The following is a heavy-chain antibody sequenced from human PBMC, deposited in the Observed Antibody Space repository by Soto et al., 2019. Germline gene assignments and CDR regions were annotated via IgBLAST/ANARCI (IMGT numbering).Heavy chain of an antibody. J-gene: IGHJ6*02. Sequence: QVQLVESGGGVVQPGRSLRLSCAASGFTFSSYGMHWVRQAPGKGLEWGAVISYDGSNKYYADSVKGRFTISRDNSKNTLYLQMNSLRAEDTAVYYCAKDGSNYYGMDVWGQGTTVTVSS. D-gene: IGHD1-26*01. CDR2: ISYDGSNK. V-gene: IGHV3-30*18. CDR1: GFTFSSYG. CDR3: AKDGSNYYGMDV.